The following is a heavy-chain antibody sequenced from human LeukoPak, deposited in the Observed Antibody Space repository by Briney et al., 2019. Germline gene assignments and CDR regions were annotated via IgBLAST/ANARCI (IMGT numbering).Heavy chain of an antibody. D-gene: IGHD3-10*02. J-gene: IGHJ6*04. Sequence: GGSLRLSCAASGFIFRNYVVAWVRQAPGKGLEWVSYISSSGSTIYYADSVKGRFTISRDNAKNSLYLQMNSLRAEDTAVYYCAELGITMIGGVWGKGTTVTISS. CDR2: ISSSGSTI. CDR1: GFIFRNYV. V-gene: IGHV3-48*03. CDR3: AELGITMIGGV.